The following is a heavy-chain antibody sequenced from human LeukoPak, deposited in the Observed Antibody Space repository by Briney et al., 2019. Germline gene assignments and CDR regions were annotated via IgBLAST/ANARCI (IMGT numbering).Heavy chain of an antibody. CDR2: MNPNSGNT. Sequence: ASVKVSCKASGYTFTSYDINWVRQATGQGLEWMGWMNPNSGNTGYAQKFQGRVTMSRNTSISTAYMELSSLRSEDTAVYYCATGTWDFWSGYSKPPEHYYYYYGMDVWGQGTTVTVSS. CDR3: ATGTWDFWSGYSKPPEHYYYYYGMDV. J-gene: IGHJ6*02. V-gene: IGHV1-8*01. D-gene: IGHD3-3*01. CDR1: GYTFTSYD.